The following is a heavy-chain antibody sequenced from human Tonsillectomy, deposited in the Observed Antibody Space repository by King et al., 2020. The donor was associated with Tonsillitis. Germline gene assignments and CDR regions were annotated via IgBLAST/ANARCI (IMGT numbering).Heavy chain of an antibody. Sequence: VQLVESGAEVKKPGESLRISCKGSGYKFTNYRITWVRQMPGKGLEWMATIDPSDSHTNYSPSFHGHVTISFDRSISTVYLQWSSLEASDTAMYYCARPYYYYLDVWGKGTTVTVSS. J-gene: IGHJ6*03. CDR3: ARPYYYYLDV. V-gene: IGHV5-10-1*03. CDR2: IDPSDSHT. CDR1: GYKFTNYR.